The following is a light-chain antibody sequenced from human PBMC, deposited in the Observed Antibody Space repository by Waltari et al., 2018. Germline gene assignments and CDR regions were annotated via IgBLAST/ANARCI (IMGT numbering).Light chain of an antibody. V-gene: IGKV1-39*01. Sequence: DIQMTQSPSSLSASVGDRVTITCRASQNIGKYSNWFQQPLGKAPKLLIYGSSSLQVGVPSRFGGSGSGTEFTLTITNLQPEDFATYFCQQTQSDTVTFGQGTKVDVK. CDR1: QNIGKY. J-gene: IGKJ1*01. CDR3: QQTQSDTVT. CDR2: GSS.